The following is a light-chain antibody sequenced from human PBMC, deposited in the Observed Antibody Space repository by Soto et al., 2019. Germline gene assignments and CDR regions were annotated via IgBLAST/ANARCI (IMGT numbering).Light chain of an antibody. V-gene: IGLV2-8*01. CDR1: SSDVGAYDY. CDR3: SSYTTMSTKV. CDR2: EIN. Sequence: QSALTQPPSASGSPGLSVTISCTGTSSDVGAYDYVSWYQQHPGKAPKLMIYEINKRPSGVPDRFSGSKSGNTASLTVSGLQAEDEADYYCSSYTTMSTKVFGTGTKVTVL. J-gene: IGLJ1*01.